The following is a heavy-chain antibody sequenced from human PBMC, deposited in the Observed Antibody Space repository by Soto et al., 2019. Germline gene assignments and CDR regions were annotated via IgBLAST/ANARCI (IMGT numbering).Heavy chain of an antibody. CDR1: GGSISSGSYY. D-gene: IGHD3-16*01. J-gene: IGHJ3*02. V-gene: IGHV4-39*01. Sequence: PSETLSLTCTVSGGSISSGSYYWDWIRQPPGKGLEWIGNVYYSGSTNYNPSLESRVTISVDTSKNQFSLKLSSVTAADTAVYYCARQTDSYETWDAFDMWGQGTMVT. CDR3: ARQTDSYETWDAFDM. CDR2: VYYSGST.